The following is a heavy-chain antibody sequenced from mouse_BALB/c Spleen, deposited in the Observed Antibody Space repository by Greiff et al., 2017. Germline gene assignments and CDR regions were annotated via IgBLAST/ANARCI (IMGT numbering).Heavy chain of an antibody. Sequence: EVQLQQSGAELVKPGASVKLSCTASGFNIKDTYMHWVKQRPEQGLEWIGRIDPANGNTKYDPKFQGKATITADTSSNTAYLQLSSLTSEDTAVYYCARGPIYGSSSYFDYWGQGTTLTVSS. D-gene: IGHD1-1*01. CDR1: GFNIKDTY. V-gene: IGHV14-3*02. J-gene: IGHJ2*01. CDR2: IDPANGNT. CDR3: ARGPIYGSSSYFDY.